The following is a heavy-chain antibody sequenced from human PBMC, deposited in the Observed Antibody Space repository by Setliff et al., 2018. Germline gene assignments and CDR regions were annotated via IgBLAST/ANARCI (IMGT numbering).Heavy chain of an antibody. J-gene: IGHJ4*02. Sequence: GESLKISCAASGFTFSDYYMSWIRQAPGKGLEWVGNIKHDGSAKGYLDSVKGRFTISRDNSKNTLYLQMSSLRVDDTAVYYCAKRFPDGYSHGRYFDYWGQGTLVTV. CDR2: IKHDGSAK. CDR1: GFTFSDYY. V-gene: IGHV3-7*03. D-gene: IGHD5-18*01. CDR3: AKRFPDGYSHGRYFDY.